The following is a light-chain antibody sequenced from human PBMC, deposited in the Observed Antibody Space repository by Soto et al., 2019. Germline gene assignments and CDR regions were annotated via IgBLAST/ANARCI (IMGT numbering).Light chain of an antibody. Sequence: QLVLTQSPSASASLGASVKLTCTLSGGRTDYAIAWHQQQPEKGPRFLLKLNLDGSHIKGDGIPDRFSASSSGAERYLTISSLQSDDEALYYCQSWGSAFRVFGGGTKLTVL. CDR3: QSWGSAFRV. CDR1: GGRTDYA. CDR2: LNLDGSH. J-gene: IGLJ3*02. V-gene: IGLV4-69*01.